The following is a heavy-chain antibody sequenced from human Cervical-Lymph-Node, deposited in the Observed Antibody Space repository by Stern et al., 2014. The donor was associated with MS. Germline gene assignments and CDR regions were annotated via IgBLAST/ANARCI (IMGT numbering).Heavy chain of an antibody. J-gene: IGHJ3*02. D-gene: IGHD3-22*01. CDR3: VRRRDSGGYDTFDI. CDR2: IYPGDSDT. V-gene: IGHV5-51*01. Sequence: VQLVQSGAEVKKPGESLKISCKTSGYSFSNFWIGWVRQMPGKGLEWMGIIYPGDSDTTYSPSFQGQVTISADESISTAYLQWRSLKASDTAIYYCVRRRDSGGYDTFDIWGQGTMLIVSS. CDR1: GYSFSNFW.